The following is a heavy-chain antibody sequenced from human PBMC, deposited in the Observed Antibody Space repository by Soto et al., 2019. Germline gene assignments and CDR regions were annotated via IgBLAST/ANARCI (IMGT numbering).Heavy chain of an antibody. J-gene: IGHJ3*02. Sequence: ASVKVSCKASGYTFTSYDINWVRQATGQGLEWMGRMNPNSGNTGYAQKFQGRVTTTRNTSISTAYMELSSLRSEDTAVYYCASPARNYDFWSGYSFDIWGQGTMVTVSS. CDR3: ASPARNYDFWSGYSFDI. CDR2: MNPNSGNT. CDR1: GYTFTSYD. D-gene: IGHD3-3*01. V-gene: IGHV1-8*01.